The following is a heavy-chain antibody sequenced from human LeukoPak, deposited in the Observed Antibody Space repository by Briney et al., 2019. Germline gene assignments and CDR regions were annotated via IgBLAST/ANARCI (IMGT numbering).Heavy chain of an antibody. CDR2: INPDGSRP. J-gene: IGHJ3*02. D-gene: IGHD7-27*01. Sequence: GGSLRLSCAASGFSISTYYMYWVRHAPGREMVWVSRINPDGSRPAHADSVRGRFTISRDNAKNTLYLGINSLRADDTAVYYCATYNWGSAFDIWGQGTMVTVSS. CDR3: ATYNWGSAFDI. V-gene: IGHV3-74*01. CDR1: GFSISTYY.